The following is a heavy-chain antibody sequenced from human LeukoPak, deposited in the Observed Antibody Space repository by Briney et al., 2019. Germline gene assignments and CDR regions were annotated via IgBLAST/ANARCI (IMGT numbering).Heavy chain of an antibody. V-gene: IGHV3-23*01. D-gene: IGHD3-3*01. CDR3: AKDFGVLTGLWQLLGY. Sequence: GGSLRLSCAASGFTFSSYGMSWVRQAPGKGLEWVSAISGSGGSTYYADSVKGRFTISRDNSKNTLYLQMNSLRAEDTAVYYRAKDFGVLTGLWQLLGYWGQGTLVTVSS. CDR2: ISGSGGST. J-gene: IGHJ4*02. CDR1: GFTFSSYG.